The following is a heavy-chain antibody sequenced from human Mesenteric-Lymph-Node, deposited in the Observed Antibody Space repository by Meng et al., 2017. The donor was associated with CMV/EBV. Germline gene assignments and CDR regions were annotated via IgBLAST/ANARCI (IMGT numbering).Heavy chain of an antibody. J-gene: IGHJ4*02. D-gene: IGHD6-19*01. CDR3: ARDRYTSGWWSFDY. V-gene: IGHV3-53*01. CDR1: GFDVSDNS. Sequence: AAGFDVSDNSMHWVRQAPGKGLECVSVIYSAGSTYYADSVKGRFTISRDTSKNTLYLQMNSLRTEDTAVYYCARDRYTSGWWSFDYWGQGTLVTVSS. CDR2: IYSAGST.